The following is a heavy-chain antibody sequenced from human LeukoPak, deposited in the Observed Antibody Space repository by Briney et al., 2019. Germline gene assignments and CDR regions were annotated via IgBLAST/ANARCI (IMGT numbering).Heavy chain of an antibody. Sequence: GGSLRLSCTASGFTFGDYAMSWFRQAPGKGLEWVGFIRSKAYGGTTEYAASVKGRFTISRDDSKSIAYLQMKSLKTEEKAVDSFIRDRWFSEFLCLGDLLPSNFAYGGQGTLVPVSS. CDR1: GFTFGDYA. CDR3: IRDRWFSEFLCLGDLLPSNFAY. CDR2: IRSKAYGGTT. D-gene: IGHD3-16*01. V-gene: IGHV3-49*03. J-gene: IGHJ4*02.